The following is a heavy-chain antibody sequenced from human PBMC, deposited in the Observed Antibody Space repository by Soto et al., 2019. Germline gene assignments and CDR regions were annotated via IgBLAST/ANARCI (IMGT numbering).Heavy chain of an antibody. Sequence: SETLSLTCTVSGGSISSSSYYWGCIRQPPGKGLEWIGSIYYSGSTYYNPSLKSRVTISVDTSKNQFSLKLSSVTAADTAVYYCARPNNWNYLNWFDPWGQGTLVTVSS. CDR3: ARPNNWNYLNWFDP. D-gene: IGHD1-7*01. CDR2: IYYSGST. J-gene: IGHJ5*02. V-gene: IGHV4-39*01. CDR1: GGSISSSSYY.